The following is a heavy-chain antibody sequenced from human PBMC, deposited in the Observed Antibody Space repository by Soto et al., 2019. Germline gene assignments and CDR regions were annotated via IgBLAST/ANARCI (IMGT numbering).Heavy chain of an antibody. CDR2: ISYDGNNK. V-gene: IGHV3-30*19. J-gene: IGHJ4*02. CDR1: GFTFSSYG. CDR3: ARDRSGFYQAPDY. Sequence: GGSLRLSCAASGFTFSSYGMHWVRQAPGKGLEWVAVISYDGNNKYYADSVKGRFTISRDNSKNTLYLQMNSLRAEDTAVYYCARDRSGFYQAPDYWGQGTLVTVSS. D-gene: IGHD3-22*01.